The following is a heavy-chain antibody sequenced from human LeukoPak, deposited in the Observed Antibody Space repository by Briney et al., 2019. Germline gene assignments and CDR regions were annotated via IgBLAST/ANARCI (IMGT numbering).Heavy chain of an antibody. V-gene: IGHV3-33*06. Sequence: GRSLRLSCAASGFTFSSYGMHWVRQAPGKGLEWVAVIWYDGSNKYYADSVKGRFTISRDNSKNTLYLQMTSLRAEDTAIYYCAKRGTACTSTRCNIDYWGQGTLVTVSS. D-gene: IGHD2-2*01. CDR2: IWYDGSNK. CDR3: AKRGTACTSTRCNIDY. J-gene: IGHJ4*02. CDR1: GFTFSSYG.